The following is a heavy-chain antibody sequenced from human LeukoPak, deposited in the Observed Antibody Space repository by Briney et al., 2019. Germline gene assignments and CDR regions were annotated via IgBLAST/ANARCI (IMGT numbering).Heavy chain of an antibody. Sequence: SETLSLTCAVYGGSFSGYYWSWIRQPPGKGLEWIGEINHSGSTNYNPSLKSRVTISVDTSRKQFSLKLSSVTAADTAVYYCVTYYFDSSGPKKNYWGQGTLVTVSS. V-gene: IGHV4-34*01. CDR3: VTYYFDSSGPKKNY. D-gene: IGHD3-22*01. CDR2: INHSGST. J-gene: IGHJ4*02. CDR1: GGSFSGYY.